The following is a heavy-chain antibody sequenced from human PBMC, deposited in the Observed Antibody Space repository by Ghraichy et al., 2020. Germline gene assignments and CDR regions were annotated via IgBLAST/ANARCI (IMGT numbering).Heavy chain of an antibody. Sequence: LSLTCAASGFTFSSYSMNWVRQAPGKGLEWVSSISSSSSYIYYADSVKGRFTISRDNAKNSLYLQMNSLRAEDTTVYYCARDDSSSLYYDYGMDVWGQGTTVTVSS. V-gene: IGHV3-21*01. D-gene: IGHD6-6*01. J-gene: IGHJ6*02. CDR3: ARDDSSSLYYDYGMDV. CDR2: ISSSSSYI. CDR1: GFTFSSYS.